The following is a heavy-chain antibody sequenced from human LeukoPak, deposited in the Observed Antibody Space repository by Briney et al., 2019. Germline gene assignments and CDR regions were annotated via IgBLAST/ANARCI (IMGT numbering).Heavy chain of an antibody. V-gene: IGHV3-48*02. D-gene: IGHD6-13*01. J-gene: IGHJ1*01. CDR1: GFTFSSYS. CDR2: ISSSSSTI. CDR3: ARSLYSSSWLPAEYFQH. Sequence: AGGSLRLSCAASGFTFSSYSMNWVRQAPGKGLEWVSYISSSSSTIYYADSVKGRSTISRDNAKNSLYLQMNSLRDEDTAVYYCARSLYSSSWLPAEYFQHWGQGTLVTVSS.